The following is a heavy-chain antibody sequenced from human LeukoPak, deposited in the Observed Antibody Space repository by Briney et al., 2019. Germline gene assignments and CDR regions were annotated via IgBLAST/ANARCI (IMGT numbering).Heavy chain of an antibody. D-gene: IGHD6-13*01. J-gene: IGHJ6*03. V-gene: IGHV4-4*02. CDR1: GGSISSTNW. CDR2: IYHSGST. Sequence: SETLSLTCAVSGGSISSTNWWSWVRQPPGKGLEWIGEIYHSGSTNYNPSLKSRVTISVDKSKNQFSLKLSSVTAADTAVYYCARGLLYSSSWRAYYYYYMDVWGKGTTVTVSS. CDR3: ARGLLYSSSWRAYYYYYMDV.